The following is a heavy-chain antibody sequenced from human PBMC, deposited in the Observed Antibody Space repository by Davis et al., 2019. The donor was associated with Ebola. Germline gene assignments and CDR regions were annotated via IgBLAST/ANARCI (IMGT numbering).Heavy chain of an antibody. Sequence: HTGGSLRLSCAASGFTFSNYWMNWVRQAPGKGLVWVSRISSDGSSTSYADSVKGRFTISRDNAKNSLYLQMNSLRDEDTAVYYCARGRYSSSSVYFDYWGQGTLVTVSS. J-gene: IGHJ4*02. V-gene: IGHV3-74*01. D-gene: IGHD6-6*01. CDR2: ISSDGSST. CDR3: ARGRYSSSSVYFDY. CDR1: GFTFSNYW.